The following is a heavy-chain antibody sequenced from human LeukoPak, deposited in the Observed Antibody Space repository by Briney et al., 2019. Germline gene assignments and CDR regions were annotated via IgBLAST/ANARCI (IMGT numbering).Heavy chain of an antibody. CDR2: ISGSGGST. V-gene: IGHV3-23*01. Sequence: GGSLRLSCAASGFTFSSYAMSWVRQAPGKGLEWVSAISGSGGSTYYADSVKGRFTISRDNSKNTLYLQMNSLRAEDTAVYYRAKDNRVLRFLSYFDYWGQGTLVTVSS. CDR1: GFTFSSYA. J-gene: IGHJ4*02. CDR3: AKDNRVLRFLSYFDY. D-gene: IGHD3-3*01.